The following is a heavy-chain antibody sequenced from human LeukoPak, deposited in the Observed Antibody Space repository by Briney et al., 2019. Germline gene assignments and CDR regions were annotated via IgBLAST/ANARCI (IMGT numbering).Heavy chain of an antibody. CDR3: ARRVGKYPTYYFDC. CDR2: IYYTGST. Sequence: PSETLSLTCTVSGGSISSGGNYWSWIRQHPGKGLEWIGYIYYTGSTNNNPSLKSRITLSVDTSKNQFSLRLSSVTAADTAVYYCARRVGKYPTYYFDCWGQGTLVTVSS. V-gene: IGHV4-31*03. CDR1: GGSISSGGNY. D-gene: IGHD1-1*01. J-gene: IGHJ4*02.